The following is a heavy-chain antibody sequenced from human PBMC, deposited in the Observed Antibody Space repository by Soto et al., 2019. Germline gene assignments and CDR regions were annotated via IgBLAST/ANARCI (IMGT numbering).Heavy chain of an antibody. CDR2: IYYSGST. Sequence: QVQLQESGPGLVKPSQTLSLTCTVSGGSISSGDYYWSWIRQPPGKGLEWIGYIYYSGSTYYNPSLKSRVTRSVDSSTNQFSLKLSSVTAADTAVYDCARSSGGYSFSWYFDLWGRGTLVTVSS. CDR3: ARSSGGYSFSWYFDL. CDR1: GGSISSGDYY. D-gene: IGHD6-25*01. J-gene: IGHJ2*01. V-gene: IGHV4-30-4*01.